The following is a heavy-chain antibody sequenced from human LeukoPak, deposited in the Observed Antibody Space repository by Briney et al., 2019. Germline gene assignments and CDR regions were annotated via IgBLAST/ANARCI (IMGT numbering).Heavy chain of an antibody. CDR3: ARNTWTDADNWFDP. D-gene: IGHD1-1*01. Sequence: SETLSLTCTVSDYSISSGIYYWAWIRQPPGKGLEWIGTIFYSGTTFYNPSLKSRVTISVDTSKNQFSQKVNSVTAADTAVYYCARNTWTDADNWFDPWGQGSLVTVSS. J-gene: IGHJ5*02. V-gene: IGHV4-39*01. CDR1: DYSISSGIYY. CDR2: IFYSGTT.